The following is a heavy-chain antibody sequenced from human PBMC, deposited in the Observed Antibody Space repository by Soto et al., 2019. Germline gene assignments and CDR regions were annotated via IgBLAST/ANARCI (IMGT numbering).Heavy chain of an antibody. CDR1: GDSVSSNSAA. CDR2: TYYRSKWYN. J-gene: IGHJ6*02. Sequence: SQTLSLTCAISGDSVSSNSAAWNWIRQSPSRGLEWLGRTYYRSKWYNDYAVSVKSRITINPDTSKNQFSLQLNSVTPEDTAVYYCARIPLGAVAGTGHYYYGMDVWGQGTTVTVSS. D-gene: IGHD6-19*01. CDR3: ARIPLGAVAGTGHYYYGMDV. V-gene: IGHV6-1*01.